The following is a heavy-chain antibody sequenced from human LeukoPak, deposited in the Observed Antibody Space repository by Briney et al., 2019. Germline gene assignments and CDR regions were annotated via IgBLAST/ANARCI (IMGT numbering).Heavy chain of an antibody. CDR3: AKDAYYYDSSGYYPYYYGMDV. Sequence: GGSLRLSCAASGFTFSSYAMSWVRQAPGKGLEWVSAISGSGGSTYYADSLKGRFTISRDNSKNTLYLQMNSLRAEDTAVYYCAKDAYYYDSSGYYPYYYGMDVWGQGTTVTVSS. D-gene: IGHD3-22*01. J-gene: IGHJ6*02. V-gene: IGHV3-23*01. CDR1: GFTFSSYA. CDR2: ISGSGGST.